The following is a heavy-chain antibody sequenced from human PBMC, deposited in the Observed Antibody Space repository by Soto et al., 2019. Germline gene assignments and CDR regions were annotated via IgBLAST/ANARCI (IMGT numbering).Heavy chain of an antibody. V-gene: IGHV3-23*01. CDR1: GFTFSSYA. D-gene: IGHD6-13*01. CDR2: ISGSGGST. CDR3: AKSEQQLWEALDY. Sequence: GGSLRLSCAASGFTFSSYAMSWVRQTPGKGLEWVSAISGSGGSTYYADSVKGRFTISRDNSKNTLYLQMNSLRAEDTAVYYCAKSEQQLWEALDYWGQGTLVTVSS. J-gene: IGHJ4*02.